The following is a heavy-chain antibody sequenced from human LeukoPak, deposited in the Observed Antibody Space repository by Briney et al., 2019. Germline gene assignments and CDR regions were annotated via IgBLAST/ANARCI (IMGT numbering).Heavy chain of an antibody. CDR3: AGGGYNLYYFDY. CDR2: IIPIFGTA. V-gene: IGHV1-69*13. Sequence: SVKVSCKASGYTFTSYGISWVRQAPGQGLEWMGGIIPIFGTANYAQKFQGRVTITADESTSTAYMELSSLRSEDTAVYYCAGGGYNLYYFDYWGQGTLVTVSS. J-gene: IGHJ4*02. CDR1: GYTFTSYG. D-gene: IGHD5-24*01.